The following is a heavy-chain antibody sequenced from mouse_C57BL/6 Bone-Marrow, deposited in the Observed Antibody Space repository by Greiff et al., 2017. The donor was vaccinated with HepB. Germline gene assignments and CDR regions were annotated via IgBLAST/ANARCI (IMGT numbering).Heavy chain of an antibody. CDR3: ARALTTVVPQYYFDY. V-gene: IGHV1-9*01. CDR2: ILPGSGST. D-gene: IGHD1-1*01. CDR1: GYTFTGYW. J-gene: IGHJ2*01. Sequence: VQLQQSGAELMKPGASVKLSCKAPGYTFTGYWIEWVKQRPGHGLEWIGEILPGSGSTNYNEKFKGKPTFTADTSSNTAYMQLSSLTTEDSAIYYCARALTTVVPQYYFDYWGQGTTLTVSS.